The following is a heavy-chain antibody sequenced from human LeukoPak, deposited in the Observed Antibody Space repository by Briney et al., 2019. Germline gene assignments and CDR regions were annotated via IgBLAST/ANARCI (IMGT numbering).Heavy chain of an antibody. J-gene: IGHJ4*02. Sequence: GGSLRLSCGATGFPFNHYGMHWVRQAPGKGLEWVAVIWSDGTNTYYADSAKGRFTISRVDYENTVYLQMNSLRPEDSGVYYCARDAQRGFDYSNSLKYWGQGTPVTVST. CDR1: GFPFNHYG. CDR2: IWSDGTNT. V-gene: IGHV3-33*01. CDR3: ARDAQRGFDYSNSLKY. D-gene: IGHD4-11*01.